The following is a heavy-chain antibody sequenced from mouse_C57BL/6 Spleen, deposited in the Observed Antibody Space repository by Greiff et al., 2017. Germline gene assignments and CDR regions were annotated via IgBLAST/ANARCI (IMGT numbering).Heavy chain of an antibody. CDR2: IYPGSGST. V-gene: IGHV1-55*01. Sequence: QVHVKQPGAELVKPGASVKMSCKASGYTFTSYWITWVKQRPGQGLEWIGDIYPGSGSTNYNEKFKSKATLTVDTSSSTAYMQLSSLTSEDSAVYYCAYYDYDWFAYWGQGTLVTVSA. CDR1: GYTFTSYW. J-gene: IGHJ3*01. CDR3: AYYDYDWFAY. D-gene: IGHD2-4*01.